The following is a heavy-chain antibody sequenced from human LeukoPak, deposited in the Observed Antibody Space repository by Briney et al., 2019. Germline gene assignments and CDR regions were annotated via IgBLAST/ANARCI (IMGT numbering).Heavy chain of an antibody. CDR1: GFTFSSYS. CDR3: ARAGTTIFGVGSRGAFDI. Sequence: GGSLRLXCAASGFTFSSYSMNWVRQAPGKGLEWVSSISSSSSYIYYADSVKGRFTISRDNAKDSLYLQMNSLRAEDTAVYYCARAGTTIFGVGSRGAFDIWGQGTMVTVSS. J-gene: IGHJ3*02. D-gene: IGHD3-3*01. V-gene: IGHV3-21*01. CDR2: ISSSSSYI.